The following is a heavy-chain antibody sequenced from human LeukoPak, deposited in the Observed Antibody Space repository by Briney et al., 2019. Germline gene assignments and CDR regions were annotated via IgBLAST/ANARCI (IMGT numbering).Heavy chain of an antibody. V-gene: IGHV3-30*03. D-gene: IGHD2-15*01. J-gene: IGHJ5*02. Sequence: GGSLRLSCAASGFTFSSYGMHWVRQAPGKGLEWVAVISYDGSNKYYADSVKGRFTISRDNSKNTLYLQMNSLRAEDTAVYYCASFHPKPSGVNWFDPWGQGTLVTVSS. CDR2: ISYDGSNK. CDR1: GFTFSSYG. CDR3: ASFHPKPSGVNWFDP.